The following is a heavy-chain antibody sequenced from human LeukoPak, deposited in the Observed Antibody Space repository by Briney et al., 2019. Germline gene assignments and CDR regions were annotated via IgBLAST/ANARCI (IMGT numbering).Heavy chain of an antibody. Sequence: ASVKVSCKASGYTFTSYYMHWVRQAPGQGLEWMGRIIPILGVANYAQKFQGRVTITADKSTSTAYMEPSSLRSEDTAVYYCAGSNYYDSSGSLYYFDYWGQGTLVTVSS. V-gene: IGHV1-69*02. CDR1: GYTFTSYY. CDR2: IIPILGVA. D-gene: IGHD3-22*01. J-gene: IGHJ4*02. CDR3: AGSNYYDSSGSLYYFDY.